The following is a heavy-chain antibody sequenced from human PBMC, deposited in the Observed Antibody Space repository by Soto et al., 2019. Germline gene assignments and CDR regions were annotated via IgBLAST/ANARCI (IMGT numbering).Heavy chain of an antibody. J-gene: IGHJ3*02. V-gene: IGHV5-51*01. CDR1: GYTFTTNW. Sequence: GESLKISCEASGYTFTTNWIAWVRQMPGKGLEWMGIIYPGDSDTRYSPSFQGQVTISADKSISTAYLQWSSLKASDTAMYYCARSALATGGAFDIWGQGTMVT. CDR3: ARSALATGGAFDI. CDR2: IYPGDSDT.